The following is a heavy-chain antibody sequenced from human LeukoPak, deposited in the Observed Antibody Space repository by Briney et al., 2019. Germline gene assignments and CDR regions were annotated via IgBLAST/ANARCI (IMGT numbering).Heavy chain of an antibody. CDR2: ISSSSSYI. Sequence: GGSLSLSCAASGFTFSSYAMNWVRQAPGKGLEWVSSISSSSSYIYYADSVKGRFTISRDNAKNSLYLQMNSLRAEDTAEYYCARERGIAAASDAFDIWGQGTMVTVSS. CDR1: GFTFSSYA. D-gene: IGHD6-13*01. J-gene: IGHJ3*02. V-gene: IGHV3-21*01. CDR3: ARERGIAAASDAFDI.